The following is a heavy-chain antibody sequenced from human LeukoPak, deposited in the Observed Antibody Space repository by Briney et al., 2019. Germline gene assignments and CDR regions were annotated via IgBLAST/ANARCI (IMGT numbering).Heavy chain of an antibody. CDR2: ISSSSSTI. CDR1: GFTFSSYG. CDR3: ARDFLLAGYYDFWSGYYPPNYYYYGMDV. V-gene: IGHV3-48*01. J-gene: IGHJ6*02. Sequence: GGSLRLSCAASGFTFSSYGMHWVRQAPGKGLEWVSYISSSSSTIYYADSVKGRFTISRDNAKNSLYLQMNSLRAEDTAVYYCARDFLLAGYYDFWSGYYPPNYYYYGMDVWGQGTTVTVSS. D-gene: IGHD3-3*01.